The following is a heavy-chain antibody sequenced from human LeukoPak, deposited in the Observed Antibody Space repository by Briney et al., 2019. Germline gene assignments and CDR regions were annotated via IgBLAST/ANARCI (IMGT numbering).Heavy chain of an antibody. D-gene: IGHD2-2*02. V-gene: IGHV3-20*04. Sequence: GGSLRLSCAASGFTFDDYGMSWVRQAPGKGLEWVSGINWNGGSTGYADSVKGRFTISRDNAKNSLYLQMNSLRAEDTALYYCARDLKYCSSTSCYTSDYWGQGTLVTVSS. CDR3: ARDLKYCSSTSCYTSDY. J-gene: IGHJ4*02. CDR2: INWNGGST. CDR1: GFTFDDYG.